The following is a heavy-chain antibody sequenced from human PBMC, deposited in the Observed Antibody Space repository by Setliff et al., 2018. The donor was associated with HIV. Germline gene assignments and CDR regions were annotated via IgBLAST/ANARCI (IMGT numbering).Heavy chain of an antibody. D-gene: IGHD6-19*01. J-gene: IGHJ4*02. CDR3: ALIKLGAVAGFDY. CDR1: GYTFTSYA. Sequence: ASVKVSCKASGYTFTSYAIHWVRQAPGQRLEWMGWINAGNGNTKYSQKFQGRVTFTGDTSASTAYMELSSLRSQDTAVYYCALIKLGAVAGFDYWGQGTLVTVSS. CDR2: INAGNGNT. V-gene: IGHV1-3*01.